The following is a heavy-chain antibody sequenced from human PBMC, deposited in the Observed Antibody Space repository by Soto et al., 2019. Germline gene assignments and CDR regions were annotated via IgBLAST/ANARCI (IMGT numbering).Heavy chain of an antibody. Sequence: EVQLVESGGGLVQPGGSLRLSCAASGFTVSRDFMTWVRQAPGKGLEWVALIYSGGSTYYGDSVKDRFSISRDNSKNTLFLQMNSLRAEDTAVSYCARDSHGDTGYFDYWGQGTLVTVSS. CDR1: GFTVSRDF. J-gene: IGHJ4*02. CDR2: IYSGGST. D-gene: IGHD2-21*02. CDR3: ARDSHGDTGYFDY. V-gene: IGHV3-66*01.